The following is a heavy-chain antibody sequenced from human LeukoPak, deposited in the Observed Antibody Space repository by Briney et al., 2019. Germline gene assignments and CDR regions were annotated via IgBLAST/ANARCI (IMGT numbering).Heavy chain of an antibody. Sequence: GGSLRLSCAASGFTFSSYGMHWVRQAPGKGLEWVSSISSSSSYIYYADSVKGRFTISRDNAKNSLYLQMNSLRAEDTAVYYCARDPGSGSPDYWGQGTLVTVSS. CDR2: ISSSSSYI. V-gene: IGHV3-21*01. D-gene: IGHD3-10*01. CDR3: ARDPGSGSPDY. J-gene: IGHJ4*02. CDR1: GFTFSSYG.